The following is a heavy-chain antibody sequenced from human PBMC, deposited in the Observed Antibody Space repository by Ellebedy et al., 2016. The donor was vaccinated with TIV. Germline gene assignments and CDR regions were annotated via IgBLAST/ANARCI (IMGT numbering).Heavy chain of an antibody. J-gene: IGHJ3*02. D-gene: IGHD3-22*01. Sequence: GGSLRLXCAASGFTFSSYDMHWVRQATGKGLEWVSAIGTAGDTYYPGSVKGRFTISRENAKNSLYLQMNSLRAGDTAVYYCARSTPEYYYDSSGYGDAFDIWGQGTMVTVSS. CDR3: ARSTPEYYYDSSGYGDAFDI. CDR1: GFTFSSYD. V-gene: IGHV3-13*01. CDR2: IGTAGDT.